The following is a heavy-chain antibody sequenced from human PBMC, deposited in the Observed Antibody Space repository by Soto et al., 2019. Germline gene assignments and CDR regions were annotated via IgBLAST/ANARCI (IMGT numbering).Heavy chain of an antibody. V-gene: IGHV3-7*05. CDR1: GFTFSSYW. CDR3: AGDWKELSDLFLDY. D-gene: IGHD3-16*02. CDR2: IKQDGSEK. J-gene: IGHJ4*02. Sequence: EVQLVESGGGLVQPGGSLRLSCAASGFTFSSYWMSWVRQAPGKGLEWVANIKQDGSEKYYVDSVKGRFTISRDNAKHSLYLQVNSLRAEDTAVYYCAGDWKELSDLFLDYWGQGTLVTVSS.